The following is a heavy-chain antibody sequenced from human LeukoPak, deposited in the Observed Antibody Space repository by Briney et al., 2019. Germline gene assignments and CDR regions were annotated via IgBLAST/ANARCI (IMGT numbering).Heavy chain of an antibody. D-gene: IGHD3-10*01. Sequence: GSLRLSCAASGITFSSFVMTWVRQAPGKGLEWVSGISGPGTNTYHADSVKGRFTISRDNSKNTLYLQMNSLRAEDTAIYYCAKDWGYASGTYYTLWGQGTLVTVSS. CDR3: AKDWGYASGTYYTL. V-gene: IGHV3-23*01. CDR2: ISGPGTNT. CDR1: GITFSSFV. J-gene: IGHJ4*02.